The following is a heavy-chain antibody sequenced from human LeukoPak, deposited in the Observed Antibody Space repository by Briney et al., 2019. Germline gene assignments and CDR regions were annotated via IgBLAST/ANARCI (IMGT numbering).Heavy chain of an antibody. CDR1: GFSFNTYW. Sequence: PGGSLRLSCAASGFSFNTYWMHWVRQVPGKGLVWVSGMNTDGSDRSYADSVKGRFTISRDNAKNTLYLQMNSLRAEDTAVYYCARDRSSWEVPSDYWGQGTLVTVSS. J-gene: IGHJ4*02. V-gene: IGHV3-74*01. CDR2: MNTDGSDR. CDR3: ARDRSSWEVPSDY. D-gene: IGHD6-13*01.